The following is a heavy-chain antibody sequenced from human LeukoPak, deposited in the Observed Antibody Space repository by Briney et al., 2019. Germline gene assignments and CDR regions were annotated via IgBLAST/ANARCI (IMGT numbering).Heavy chain of an antibody. CDR1: GFTFSSYG. V-gene: IGHV3-30*18. CDR3: AKGHVDTAMVSDY. J-gene: IGHJ4*02. Sequence: GGSLRLSCAASGFTFSSYGMHWVRQAPGKGLEWVAVISYDGSNKYYADSVKGRFTIPRDNSKNTLYLQMNSLRAEDTAVYYCAKGHVDTAMVSDYWGQGTLVTVSS. CDR2: ISYDGSNK. D-gene: IGHD5-18*01.